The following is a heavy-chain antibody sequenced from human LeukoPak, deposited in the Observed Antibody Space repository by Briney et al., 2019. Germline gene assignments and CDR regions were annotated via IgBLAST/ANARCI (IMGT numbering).Heavy chain of an antibody. Sequence: SETLSLTCAVYGGSFSGYYWSWIRQPPGKGLEWIGEINHSGSTNYYPSLKSRVTISVDTSKNQFSLKLSSVTAADTAVYYCARYNDFWSGYPHFDYWGQGTLVTVSS. CDR3: ARYNDFWSGYPHFDY. CDR2: INHSGST. J-gene: IGHJ4*02. CDR1: GGSFSGYY. D-gene: IGHD3-3*01. V-gene: IGHV4-34*01.